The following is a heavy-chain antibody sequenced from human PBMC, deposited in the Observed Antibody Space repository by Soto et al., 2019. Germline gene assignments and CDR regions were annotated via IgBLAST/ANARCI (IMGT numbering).Heavy chain of an antibody. CDR1: GGSISSGGYY. Sequence: QVQLQESGPGLVKPSQTLSLTCTVSGGSISSGGYYWSWIRQHPGKGLEWIGYIYYSGSTSYNPSLKSRVTISVDTSKNQFSLKLSSVTAADTAVYYCARDRGSSTSLFWCDPWGQGTLVTVSS. CDR2: IYYSGST. CDR3: ARDRGSSTSLFWCDP. V-gene: IGHV4-31*03. J-gene: IGHJ5*02. D-gene: IGHD2-2*01.